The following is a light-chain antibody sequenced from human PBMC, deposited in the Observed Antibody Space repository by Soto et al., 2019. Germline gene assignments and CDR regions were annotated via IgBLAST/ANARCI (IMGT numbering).Light chain of an antibody. J-gene: IGKJ5*01. CDR1: QSVSSN. V-gene: IGKV3D-15*01. CDR3: QQYNNWPPIT. Sequence: EIGMKQSPATLSVSPGERATLSCMASQSVSSNLAWYQQKPGQAPRLLIYGASTRATGIPARFSGSGSGTEFTLTISTLQSEDFAVYYCQQYNNWPPITFGQGTRLEIK. CDR2: GAS.